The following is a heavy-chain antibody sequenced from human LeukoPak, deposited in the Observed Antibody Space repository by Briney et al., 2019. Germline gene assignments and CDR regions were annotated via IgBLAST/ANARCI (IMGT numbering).Heavy chain of an antibody. Sequence: MPSETLSLTCTVSGGSISSGDYYWSWIRQPPGKGLECIGYIYYSGSTYYNPSLKSRVTISVDTSKSQFSLKLSSVTAADTAVYYCARDIDYYGMDVWGQGTTVTVSS. CDR2: IYYSGST. V-gene: IGHV4-30-4*01. CDR1: GGSISSGDYY. D-gene: IGHD1-26*01. CDR3: ARDIDYYGMDV. J-gene: IGHJ6*02.